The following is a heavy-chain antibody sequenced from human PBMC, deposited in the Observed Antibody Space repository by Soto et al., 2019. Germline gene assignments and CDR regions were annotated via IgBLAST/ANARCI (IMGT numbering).Heavy chain of an antibody. J-gene: IGHJ4*02. CDR1: GGSISSYY. D-gene: IGHD4-17*01. V-gene: IGHV4-59*08. CDR2: IYYSGST. CDR3: ARRRYGDLLDY. Sequence: SETLSLTCTVSGGSISSYYWSWIRQPPGKGLEWIGYIYYSGSTNYNPSLKSRVTISVDTSKNQFSLKLSSVTAADTAVYYCARRRYGDLLDYWGQGTLVTVSS.